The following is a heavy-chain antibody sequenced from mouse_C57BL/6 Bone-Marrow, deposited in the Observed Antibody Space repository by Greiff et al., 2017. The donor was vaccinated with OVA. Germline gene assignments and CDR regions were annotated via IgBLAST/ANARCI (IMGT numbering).Heavy chain of an antibody. CDR1: GYTFTDYE. Sequence: QVHVKQSGAELVRPGASVTLSCKASGYTFTDYEMHWVKQTPVHGLEWIGAIDPETGGTASNQKFKGKAILTADKSSSTAYMELRSLTSEDSAVYYCTKSPYYYGSSYGYFDYWGQGTTLTVSS. D-gene: IGHD1-1*01. CDR3: TKSPYYYGSSYGYFDY. CDR2: IDPETGGT. J-gene: IGHJ2*01. V-gene: IGHV1-15*01.